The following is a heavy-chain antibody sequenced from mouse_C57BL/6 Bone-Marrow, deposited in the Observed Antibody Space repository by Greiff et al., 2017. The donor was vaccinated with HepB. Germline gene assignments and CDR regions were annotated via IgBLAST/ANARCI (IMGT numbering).Heavy chain of an antibody. V-gene: IGHV5-4*03. CDR2: ISDGGSYT. J-gene: IGHJ2*01. Sequence: EVNVVESGGGLVKPGGSLKLSCAASGFTFSSYAMSWVRQTPEKRLEWVATISDGGSYTYYPDNVKGRFTISRDNAKNNLYLQMSHLKSEDTAMYYCARRRAYDYDDFDYWGQGTTLTVSS. CDR3: ARRRAYDYDDFDY. CDR1: GFTFSSYA. D-gene: IGHD2-4*01.